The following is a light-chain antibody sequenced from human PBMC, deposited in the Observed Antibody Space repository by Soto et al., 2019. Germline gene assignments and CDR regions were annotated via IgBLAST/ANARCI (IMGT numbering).Light chain of an antibody. CDR3: QQRSNWPPGGT. J-gene: IGKJ1*01. CDR1: QSVSSY. V-gene: IGKV3-11*01. CDR2: DAS. Sequence: EIVLTQSPATLSLSPGERATLSCRASQSVSSYLAWYQQKPGQAPRLLIYDASNRATGIPARFSGSGSGTDFTLTITSRKPEDVAVYYCQQRSNWPPGGTFGQGTKVEIK.